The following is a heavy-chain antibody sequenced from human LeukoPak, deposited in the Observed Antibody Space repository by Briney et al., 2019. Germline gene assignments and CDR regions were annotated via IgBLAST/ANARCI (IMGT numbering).Heavy chain of an antibody. CDR2: ISGLSTHI. CDR3: GRAFPPLRTSSAGDL. CDR1: GFTFGDYA. V-gene: IGHV3-21*01. Sequence: PGGSLRLSCTTSGFTFGDYAMNWVRQAPGKGLEWVSSISGLSTHIYYGDSVKGRFSISRDNAKDSVYLQMNSLGVEDTAIYYCGRAFPPLRTSSAGDLWGQGILVTVSS. D-gene: IGHD3-16*01. J-gene: IGHJ4*02.